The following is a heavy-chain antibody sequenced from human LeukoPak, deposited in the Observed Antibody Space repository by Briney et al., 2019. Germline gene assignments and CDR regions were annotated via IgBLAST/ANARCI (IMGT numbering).Heavy chain of an antibody. CDR2: IKQDGSEK. V-gene: IGHV3-7*01. D-gene: IGHD4-11*01. Sequence: GGSLRLSCAASGFTFSTYRMSWVRQVPGKGLEWVANIKQDGSEKHYVDSVKGRFTISRDNAKNSLYLQTSSLRAEDTAVYYCTRVEETATTAAIIRKYSYYYYYMDVWGKGNTVTVSS. CDR1: GFTFSTYR. J-gene: IGHJ6*03. CDR3: TRVEETATTAAIIRKYSYYYYYMDV.